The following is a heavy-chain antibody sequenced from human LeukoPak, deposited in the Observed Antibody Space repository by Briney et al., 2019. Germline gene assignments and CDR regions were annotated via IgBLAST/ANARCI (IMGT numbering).Heavy chain of an antibody. CDR3: AREHTYYDFWSGYS. D-gene: IGHD3-3*01. J-gene: IGHJ4*02. V-gene: IGHV3-66*01. Sequence: PGGSLRLSCAASGFTVSSNYMSWVRQAPGKGLEWVSVIYSGGSTHYADSVKGRFTISRDNSKNTLYLQMNSLRAEDTAVYYCAREHTYYDFWSGYSWGQGTLVTVSS. CDR1: GFTVSSNY. CDR2: IYSGGST.